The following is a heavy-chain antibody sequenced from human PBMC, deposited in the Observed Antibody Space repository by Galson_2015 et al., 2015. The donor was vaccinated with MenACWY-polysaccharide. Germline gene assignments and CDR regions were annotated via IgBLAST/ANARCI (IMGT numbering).Heavy chain of an antibody. CDR3: AGEWGPGTPYYGMDV. CDR1: GFTVSSNY. J-gene: IGHJ6*02. D-gene: IGHD7-27*01. CDR2: IYTGGDT. V-gene: IGHV3-53*01. Sequence: SLRLSCAASGFTVSSNYMTWVRQAPGKGLEWVSAIYTGGDTYYADSVKGRFTISRDNSKNTLYLQMNSLRAEDTAVYYCAGEWGPGTPYYGMDVWGQGTTVTVSS.